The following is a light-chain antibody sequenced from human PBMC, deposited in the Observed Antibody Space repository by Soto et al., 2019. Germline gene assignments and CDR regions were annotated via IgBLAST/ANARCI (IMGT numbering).Light chain of an antibody. CDR3: CSYADGTTYV. V-gene: IGLV2-23*01. CDR2: EGS. Sequence: QSALTQPASVSGSPGQSITISCTGTSSDVGTYNLVSWYQQHPGKAPKLMIYEGSKWPSGVSNRFSGSKSGHTASLTISGLQDEDEADYYCCSYADGTTYVFGTGTKLTVL. CDR1: SSDVGTYNL. J-gene: IGLJ1*01.